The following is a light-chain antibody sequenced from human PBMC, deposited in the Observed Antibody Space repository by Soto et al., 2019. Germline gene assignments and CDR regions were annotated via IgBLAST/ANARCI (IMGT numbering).Light chain of an antibody. CDR1: SSNIGSNT. CDR3: ATWDDSLSGVV. CDR2: SND. Sequence: QLVLTQPPSASGTPGQRVTISCSGSSSNIGSNTVNWYQQLPGTAPKLLIYSNDQRPSGVPDRFSASKSGTSASLAISGLRSEDEAEYFCATWDDSLSGVVFGGGTKLTVL. J-gene: IGLJ2*01. V-gene: IGLV1-44*01.